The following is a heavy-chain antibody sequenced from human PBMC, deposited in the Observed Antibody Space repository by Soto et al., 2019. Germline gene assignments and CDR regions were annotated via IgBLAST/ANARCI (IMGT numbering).Heavy chain of an antibody. CDR1: GFTFSNAW. V-gene: IGHV3-15*07. CDR3: TTSGYDYVGFFDY. CDR2: IKSKTDGGTT. J-gene: IGHJ4*02. Sequence: EVQLVESGGGLVKPGGSLRLSCAASGFTFSNAWMNWVRQAPGKGLEWVGRIKSKTDGGTTDYAAPVKGRFTISRDDSNNTLYLQMNSLKTEDTAVYYCTTSGYDYVGFFDYWGQGTLVTVSS. D-gene: IGHD5-12*01.